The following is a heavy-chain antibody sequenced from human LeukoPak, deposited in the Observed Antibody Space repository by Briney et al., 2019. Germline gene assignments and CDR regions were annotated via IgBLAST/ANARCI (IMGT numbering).Heavy chain of an antibody. D-gene: IGHD3-22*01. J-gene: IGHJ4*02. CDR1: GFTFSSYA. Sequence: GGSLRLSYAASGFTFSSYAMSWVRQAPGKGLEWVSDISGSGGSTYYADSVKGRFTISRDNSKNTLYLQMNSLRAEDTAVYYCAKGAMIVVVTNPFDYWGQGTLVIVSS. V-gene: IGHV3-23*01. CDR3: AKGAMIVVVTNPFDY. CDR2: ISGSGGST.